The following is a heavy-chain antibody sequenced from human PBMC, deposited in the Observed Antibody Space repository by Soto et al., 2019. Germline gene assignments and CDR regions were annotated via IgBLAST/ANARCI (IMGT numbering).Heavy chain of an antibody. Sequence: GGSLRLSCAASGFTFSSYAMSWVRQAPGKGLEWVSAISGSGGSTYYADSVKGRFTISRDNSKNTLYLQMNSLRAEDTAVYYCAKSPSGCSGGSCYGGYNDYWGQGTLVTVSS. CDR1: GFTFSSYA. CDR3: AKSPSGCSGGSCYGGYNDY. V-gene: IGHV3-23*01. CDR2: ISGSGGST. D-gene: IGHD2-15*01. J-gene: IGHJ4*02.